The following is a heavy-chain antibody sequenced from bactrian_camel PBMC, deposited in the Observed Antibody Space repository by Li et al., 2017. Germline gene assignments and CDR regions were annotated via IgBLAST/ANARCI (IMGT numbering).Heavy chain of an antibody. J-gene: IGHJ6*01. CDR3: AAVRYGVTWYPLCRARSADFGY. Sequence: VQLVESGGGSVQAGGSLRLSCAASGFTFNKVAMIWVRQAPGQEREADVAIYSGDGSAIYTDSAKGRFTISKDNAKNTLYLQMNSLKPEDTAMYYCAAVRYGVTWYPLCRARSADFGYWGQGTQVTVS. D-gene: IGHD6*01. CDR1: GFTFNKVA. V-gene: IGHV3S42*01. CDR2: IYSGDGSA.